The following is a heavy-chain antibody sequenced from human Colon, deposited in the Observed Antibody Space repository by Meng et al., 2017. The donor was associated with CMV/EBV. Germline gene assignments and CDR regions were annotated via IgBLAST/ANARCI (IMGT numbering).Heavy chain of an antibody. CDR2: IGGGSNYI. Sequence: GESLKISCEASGFTFSSYRMNWVRQAPGKGLEWVSSIGGGSNYIYYADSVKGRFTISRDNAKNSLFLQMNSLRAEDTAVYYCARDGYDTGYWGQGTVVTVSS. V-gene: IGHV3-21*01. J-gene: IGHJ4*02. CDR1: GFTFSSYR. D-gene: IGHD3-3*01. CDR3: ARDGYDTGY.